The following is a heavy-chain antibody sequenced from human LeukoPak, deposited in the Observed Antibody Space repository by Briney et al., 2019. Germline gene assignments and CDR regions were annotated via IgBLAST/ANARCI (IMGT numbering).Heavy chain of an antibody. V-gene: IGHV4-39*07. Sequence: SETLSLTCTVSGGSISSSSYYWGWIRQPPGKGLEWIGSIYYSGSTYYNPSLKSRITISVDTSKNQFSLKLSSVTAADTAVYYCARDPHSSGWYLDYWGQGTLVTVSS. CDR2: IYYSGST. J-gene: IGHJ4*02. D-gene: IGHD6-19*01. CDR3: ARDPHSSGWYLDY. CDR1: GGSISSSSYY.